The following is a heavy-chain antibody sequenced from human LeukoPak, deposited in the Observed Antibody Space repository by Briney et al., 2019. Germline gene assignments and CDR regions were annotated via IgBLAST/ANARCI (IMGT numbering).Heavy chain of an antibody. Sequence: GGSLRLSCAASGFTFSSYSMNWVRQAPGKGLEWVSSISSSSSYIYYADSVKGRFTISRDNAKNPLYLQMNNLRAEDTAVYYCARDQNNWNEKDYWGQGTLVTVSS. D-gene: IGHD1-1*01. CDR3: ARDQNNWNEKDY. V-gene: IGHV3-21*01. CDR1: GFTFSSYS. CDR2: ISSSSSYI. J-gene: IGHJ4*02.